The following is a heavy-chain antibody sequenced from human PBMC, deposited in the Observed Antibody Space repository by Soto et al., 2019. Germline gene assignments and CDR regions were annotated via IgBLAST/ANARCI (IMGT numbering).Heavy chain of an antibody. CDR2: INPSGGST. D-gene: IGHD6-19*01. V-gene: IGHV1-46*01. CDR3: ATGTQWLGTPYYYYGMDV. Sequence: ASVKVSCKASGYTFTSYYMHWVRQAPGQGLEWIGIINPSGGSTSYAQKFQGRVTMTRDTSTSTVYMELSSLRSEDTAVYYCATGTQWLGTPYYYYGMDVWGQGTTVTVSS. CDR1: GYTFTSYY. J-gene: IGHJ6*02.